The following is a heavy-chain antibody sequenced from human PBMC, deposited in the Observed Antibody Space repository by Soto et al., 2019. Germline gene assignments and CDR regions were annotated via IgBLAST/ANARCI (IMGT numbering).Heavy chain of an antibody. CDR2: VYYSGSA. Sequence: PSETLSLTCSVSGGSIRTSGYYWGWIRQPPGGNLEWVGSVYYSGSALYSPSLKSPVTMSVDTSKNQFSLKLTSLTAADTAVYYCASRRGMSSIVFSYWGQGALVTVSS. V-gene: IGHV4-39*01. CDR1: GGSIRTSGYY. D-gene: IGHD2-15*01. J-gene: IGHJ4*02. CDR3: ASRRGMSSIVFSY.